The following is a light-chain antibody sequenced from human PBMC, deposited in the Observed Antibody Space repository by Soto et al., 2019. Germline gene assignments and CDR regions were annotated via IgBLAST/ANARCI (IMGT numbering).Light chain of an antibody. CDR1: SGHSSYI. Sequence: QPVLTQSSSASASLGSSVKLTCTLSSGHSSYIIAWHQQQPGKAPRYLMKLERSGSYNKGSGVPDRFSGSSSGADRYLTISNLQFEDEADYYCATWDSNTRVFGGGTKLTVL. CDR2: LERSGSY. J-gene: IGLJ2*01. V-gene: IGLV4-60*02. CDR3: ATWDSNTRV.